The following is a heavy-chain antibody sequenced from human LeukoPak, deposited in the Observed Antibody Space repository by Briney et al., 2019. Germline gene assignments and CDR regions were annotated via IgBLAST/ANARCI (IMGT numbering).Heavy chain of an antibody. V-gene: IGHV3-53*01. J-gene: IGHJ4*02. CDR3: ARDPVGATPPAGY. CDR2: IYSGGST. CDR1: GFTVSSNS. Sequence: GGSLRLSCAASGFTVSSNSMSWVRQAPGKGLEWVSVIYSGGSTYYADSVKGRFTISRDNSKNTLYLQMNSLRAEDTAVYYCARDPVGATPPAGYWGQGTLVTVSS. D-gene: IGHD1-26*01.